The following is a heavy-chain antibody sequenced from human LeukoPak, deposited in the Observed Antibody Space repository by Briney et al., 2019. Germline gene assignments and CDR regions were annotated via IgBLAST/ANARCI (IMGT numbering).Heavy chain of an antibody. CDR2: IIPIFGTA. CDR1: GGTFSSYA. D-gene: IGHD3-3*01. Sequence: GASVKVSCKASGGTFSSYAISWVRQAPGQGLEWMGGIIPIFGTANYAQKFQGRVTITADESTSTAYMELSSLRSEDTAVYYCARLARITIFGVVTDNWFDPWGQGTLVTVSS. V-gene: IGHV1-69*13. CDR3: ARLARITIFGVVTDNWFDP. J-gene: IGHJ5*02.